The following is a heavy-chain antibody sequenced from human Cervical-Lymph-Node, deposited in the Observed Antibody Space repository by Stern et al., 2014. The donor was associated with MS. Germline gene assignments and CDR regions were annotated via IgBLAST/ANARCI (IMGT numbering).Heavy chain of an antibody. J-gene: IGHJ5*02. V-gene: IGHV4-59*01. CDR3: ARGPYSSSWYENWFDP. CDR1: GGSISSYY. D-gene: IGHD6-13*01. Sequence: KESGPGLVKPSETLSLTCTVSGGSISSYYWSWIRQPPGKGLEWIGYIYYSGSTNYNPSLKSRVTISVDTSKNQFSLKLSSVTAADTAVYYCARGPYSSSWYENWFDPWGQGTLVTVSS. CDR2: IYYSGST.